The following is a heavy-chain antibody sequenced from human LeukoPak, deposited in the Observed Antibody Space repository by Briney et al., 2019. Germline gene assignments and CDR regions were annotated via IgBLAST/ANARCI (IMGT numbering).Heavy chain of an antibody. D-gene: IGHD4-17*01. J-gene: IGHJ4*02. V-gene: IGHV4-61*01. Sequence: SETLSLTCTVSGGAVSSDSNYWSWIRKPPGKGLEWIGYIYYSGSTNYNPSLKSRVTMSVDTSKSQFSLELSSVTAADTVVYYCARETVTHYFDYWGQGTLVTVSS. CDR2: IYYSGST. CDR3: ARETVTHYFDY. CDR1: GGAVSSDSNY.